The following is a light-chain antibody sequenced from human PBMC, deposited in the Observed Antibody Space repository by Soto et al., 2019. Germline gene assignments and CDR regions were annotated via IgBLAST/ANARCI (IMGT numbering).Light chain of an antibody. CDR2: AAS. V-gene: IGKV1-9*01. J-gene: IGKJ5*01. CDR1: QDISSY. CDR3: QQLNSYPRIT. Sequence: DIQLTQSPSFLSASVGDRVTITCRASQDISSYLAWYQQKPGKAPKLLIYAASTLQSGVPSRFSGSGSGTEFTLTISSLQPEDFATYYCQQLNSYPRITFGQGTRLKIK.